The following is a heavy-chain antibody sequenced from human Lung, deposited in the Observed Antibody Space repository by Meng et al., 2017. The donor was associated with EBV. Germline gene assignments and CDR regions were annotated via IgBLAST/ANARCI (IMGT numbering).Heavy chain of an antibody. CDR1: GDSVSSNSAA. CDR2: TYYMSKWYN. Sequence: VQLEQSGPGLVKLSXXLSLTCDISGDSVSSNSAAWNWIRQSPLRGLEWLGRTYYMSKWYNDYAVSVKSRISINPDTSKNQFSLQLNSVTPEDTAVYYCARATSGFDSWGHGTLVTVSS. J-gene: IGHJ4*01. V-gene: IGHV6-1*01. D-gene: IGHD2-2*01. CDR3: ARATSGFDS.